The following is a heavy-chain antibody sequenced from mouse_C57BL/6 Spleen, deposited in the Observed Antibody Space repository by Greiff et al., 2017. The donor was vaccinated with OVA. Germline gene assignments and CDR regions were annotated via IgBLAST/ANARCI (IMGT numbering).Heavy chain of an antibody. Sequence: QVQLQQPGAELVKPGASVKMSCKASGYTFTSYWITWVKQRPGQGLEWIGDIYPGSGSTNYNEKFKSKATLTVDTSSSTTYMQLSSLTSEDSAVYYCAREVLRYHYYFDYWGQGTTLTVSS. CDR2: IYPGSGST. V-gene: IGHV1-55*01. D-gene: IGHD1-1*01. CDR1: GYTFTSYW. CDR3: AREVLRYHYYFDY. J-gene: IGHJ2*01.